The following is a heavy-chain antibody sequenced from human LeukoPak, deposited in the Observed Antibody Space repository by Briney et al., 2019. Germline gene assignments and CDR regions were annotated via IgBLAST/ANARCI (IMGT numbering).Heavy chain of an antibody. Sequence: GGSLRLSCAASGFTFSSYAMSWVRQAPGKGLEWVSAISGSGGSTYYADSVKGRFTISRDNSKNTLYLQMNSLRVEDTAVYYCAKVFDILTGYYGYWGQGTLVTVSS. J-gene: IGHJ4*02. V-gene: IGHV3-23*01. CDR1: GFTFSSYA. D-gene: IGHD3-9*01. CDR2: ISGSGGST. CDR3: AKVFDILTGYYGY.